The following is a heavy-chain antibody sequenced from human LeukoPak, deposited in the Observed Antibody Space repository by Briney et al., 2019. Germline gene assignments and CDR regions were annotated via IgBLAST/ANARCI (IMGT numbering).Heavy chain of an antibody. J-gene: IGHJ4*02. CDR1: AFSFSDYW. CDR3: ARTLPGSFFDF. Sequence: PGGSLRLSCVTSAFSFSDYWMLWVRQAPGKGLVWVSRIQSDGTTTYADSVKGRFTLSRDTAKNTLYLQMNSLRAEDTAMYFCARTLPGSFFDFWGQGSLVTVSS. D-gene: IGHD3-10*01. V-gene: IGHV3-74*01. CDR2: IQSDGTTT.